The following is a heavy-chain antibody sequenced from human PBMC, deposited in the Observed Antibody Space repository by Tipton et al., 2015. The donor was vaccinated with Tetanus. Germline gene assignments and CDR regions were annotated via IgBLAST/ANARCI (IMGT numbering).Heavy chain of an antibody. V-gene: IGHV3-49*03. J-gene: IGHJ4*02. D-gene: IGHD5-12*01. CDR2: IRSKAYGGTT. Sequence: SLRLSCTASGFTFGDYAMSWFRQAPGKGLEWVGFIRSKAYGGTTEYAASVKGRFTISRDDSKSIAHLQMNSLKTEDTAVYYCTRDGYDASSYYFDYWGQGTLVTVSS. CDR1: GFTFGDYA. CDR3: TRDGYDASSYYFDY.